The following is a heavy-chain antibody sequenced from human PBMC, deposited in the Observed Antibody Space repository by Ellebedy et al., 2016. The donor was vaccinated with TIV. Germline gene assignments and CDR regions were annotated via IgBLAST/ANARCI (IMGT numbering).Heavy chain of an antibody. V-gene: IGHV3-53*01. CDR2: IYSGGST. J-gene: IGHJ6*02. CDR3: AREVLGGRGDMNF. Sequence: GESLKISCAASGFTFSSYDMHWVRQAPGKGLEWVSLIYSGGSTDYADSVKGRFTVSRDNSKNVMFLQMNSLRADDTAEYFCAREVLGGRGDMNFWGQGTTVIVSS. CDR1: GFTFSSYD. D-gene: IGHD3-16*01.